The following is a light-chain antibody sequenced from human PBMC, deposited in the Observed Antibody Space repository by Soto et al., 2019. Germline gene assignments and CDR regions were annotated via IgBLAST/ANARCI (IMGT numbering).Light chain of an antibody. CDR2: GSA. CDR3: QSYDSSLSGYV. Sequence: QAVVTQPPSVSGAPGQRVTISCTGRSSNIGAGYDVHWYQQIPGTAPKLLIYGSANRPSGVPDRFSGSKSGTSASLAITGLQAEDEADYYCQSYDSSLSGYVFGTGTKVTVL. J-gene: IGLJ1*01. CDR1: SSNIGAGYD. V-gene: IGLV1-40*01.